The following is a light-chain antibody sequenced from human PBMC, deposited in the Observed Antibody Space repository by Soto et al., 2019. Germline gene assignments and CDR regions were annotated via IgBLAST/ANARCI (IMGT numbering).Light chain of an antibody. Sequence: DIQLTQSPSFVSASVGERVTITCRASQDISRYLAWYQQKPGEAPKLPISAASTLQSGVPSRFSGSGSGTESTLTVNYLLPEDFATYYCQQLYRYSSFGQGTRLENK. CDR1: QDISRY. V-gene: IGKV1-9*01. J-gene: IGKJ5*01. CDR3: QQLYRYSS. CDR2: AAS.